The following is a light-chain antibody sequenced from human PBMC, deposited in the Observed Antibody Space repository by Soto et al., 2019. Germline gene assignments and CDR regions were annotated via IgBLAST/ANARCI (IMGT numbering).Light chain of an antibody. V-gene: IGLV2-14*03. Sequence: QSALTQPASVSGSPGQSITISCTGTNSDVGRYDYVSWYQQHPGKAPKLMIYEVTNRPSGVSNRFSGSKSGNTASLTISGIQAEDEADYYCSSYATSLYVFGPGTKVTVL. CDR1: NSDVGRYDY. J-gene: IGLJ1*01. CDR3: SSYATSLYV. CDR2: EVT.